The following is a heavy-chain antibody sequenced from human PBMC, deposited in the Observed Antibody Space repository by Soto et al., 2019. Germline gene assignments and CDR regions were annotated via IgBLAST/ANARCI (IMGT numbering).Heavy chain of an antibody. Sequence: QVQLQQWGAGLLKPSETLSLTCAVYGGSFSGYYWSWIRQPPGKGLEWIGEINHSGSTNYNPSLKSRVTISVDTSKNQFSRKLSSVTAADTAVYYCARARIAARAVLDYWGQGTLVTVSS. V-gene: IGHV4-34*01. CDR1: GGSFSGYY. D-gene: IGHD6-6*01. CDR3: ARARIAARAVLDY. J-gene: IGHJ4*02. CDR2: INHSGST.